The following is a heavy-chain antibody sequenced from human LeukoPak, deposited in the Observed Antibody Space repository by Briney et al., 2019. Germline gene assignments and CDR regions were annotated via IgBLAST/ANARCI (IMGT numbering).Heavy chain of an antibody. V-gene: IGHV3-23*01. CDR3: AKRGPGPVAGSYDF. CDR1: GFTFSDYA. J-gene: IGHJ4*02. CDR2: LGARGDI. Sequence: GGSLRLSCVGSGFTFSDYAMNWVRQTPGKGLEWISSLGARGDIFYADSVQGRFTISRDNSNNTAHLQMNSLRPEDTAIYYCAKRGPGPVAGSYDFWGQGTLVTVSS. D-gene: IGHD6-19*01.